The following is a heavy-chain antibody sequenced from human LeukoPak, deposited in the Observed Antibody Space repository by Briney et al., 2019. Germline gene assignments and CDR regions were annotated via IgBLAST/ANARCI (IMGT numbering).Heavy chain of an antibody. D-gene: IGHD4-17*01. V-gene: IGHV3-7*01. CDR2: IKQDGSEK. CDR1: GFTFSSYW. CDR3: ARDGVLPSTVTTFDY. Sequence: GGPLRLSCAASGFTFSSYWMSWVRQAPGKGLEWVANIKQDGSEKYYVDSVEGRFTISRDNAKNSLYLQMNSLRAEDTAVYYCARDGVLPSTVTTFDYWGQGTLVTVSS. J-gene: IGHJ4*02.